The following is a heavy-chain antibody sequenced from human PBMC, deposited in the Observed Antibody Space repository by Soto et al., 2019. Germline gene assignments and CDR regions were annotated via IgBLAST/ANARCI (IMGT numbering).Heavy chain of an antibody. D-gene: IGHD5-12*01. CDR2: VYYDGHT. CDR1: GGSINNNF. Sequence: LSLTCTVSGGSINNNFWGWIRQPPGKGLEWIGYVYYDGHTDYNPSLESRVTIAVDTSKNQFSLRLTSVTAADTAVYYCARDLFGGYCLDYWGQGALVTVSS. CDR3: ARDLFGGYCLDY. V-gene: IGHV4-59*01. J-gene: IGHJ4*02.